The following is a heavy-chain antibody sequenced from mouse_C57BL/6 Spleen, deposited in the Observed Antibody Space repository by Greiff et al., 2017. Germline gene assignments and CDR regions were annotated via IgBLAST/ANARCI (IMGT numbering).Heavy chain of an antibody. D-gene: IGHD2-5*01. CDR1: GFTFSDYG. CDR3: ARPGYSNYFDY. V-gene: IGHV5-17*01. CDR2: ISSGSSTI. J-gene: IGHJ2*01. Sequence: EVKLVESGGGLVKPGGSLKLSCAASGFTFSDYGMHWVRQAPEKGLAWVAYISSGSSTIYYADTVKGRFTISRDNAKNTLFLQRASLRSEDTDMYYCARPGYSNYFDYWGQGTTLTVSS.